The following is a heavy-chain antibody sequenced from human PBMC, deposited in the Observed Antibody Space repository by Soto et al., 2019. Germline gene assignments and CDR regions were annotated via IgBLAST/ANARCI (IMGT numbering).Heavy chain of an antibody. J-gene: IGHJ4*02. Sequence: QVQLVQSGAEVKKPGASVNVSCKASGYTFTVYYMHWVRQAPGQGLEWMGWINPKSGGTMYPQKFQGRVTMTWDTSISTADMALNRLRSDDTAVYYCARDLAKVGGSAGFDYWGQGTLVTVSS. CDR2: INPKSGGT. D-gene: IGHD1-26*01. V-gene: IGHV1-2*02. CDR1: GYTFTVYY. CDR3: ARDLAKVGGSAGFDY.